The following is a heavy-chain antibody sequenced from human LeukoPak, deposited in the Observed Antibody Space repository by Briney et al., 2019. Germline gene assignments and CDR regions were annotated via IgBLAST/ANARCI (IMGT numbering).Heavy chain of an antibody. J-gene: IGHJ5*02. CDR1: GGSISSYY. Sequence: PSETLSLTCTVSGGSISSYYWSWIRQPPGKGLEWIGYIYYSGSTNYNPSLKSRVTISVDTSKNQFSLKLSSVTAADTAVYYCARLTPGIAAAGRANWFDPWGQGTLVTVSS. V-gene: IGHV4-59*01. CDR2: IYYSGST. D-gene: IGHD6-13*01. CDR3: ARLTPGIAAAGRANWFDP.